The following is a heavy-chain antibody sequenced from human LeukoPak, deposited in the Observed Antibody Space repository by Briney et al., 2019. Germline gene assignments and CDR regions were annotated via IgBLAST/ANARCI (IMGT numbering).Heavy chain of an antibody. D-gene: IGHD6-19*01. CDR3: ARGGIQVSGIDEFDY. CDR1: GFTFIDYD. J-gene: IGHJ4*02. V-gene: IGHV3-13*01. CDR2: IGIRGDT. Sequence: GGSLRLSCAASGFTFIDYDMHWVRQVIGKGLEWVSAIGIRGDTHYSGSVKGRFTISRENAESSLYMQMNSLRAEDTAVYYCARGGIQVSGIDEFDYWGQGTLVTVSS.